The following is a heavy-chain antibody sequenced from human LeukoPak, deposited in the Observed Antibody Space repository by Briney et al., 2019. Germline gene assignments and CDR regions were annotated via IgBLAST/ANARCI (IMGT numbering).Heavy chain of an antibody. V-gene: IGHV3-74*03. J-gene: IGHJ3*02. D-gene: IGHD4-23*01. CDR2: INRDGTNT. CDR1: GFNFSSYW. CDR3: TRDYGGNRRAFDI. Sequence: GGSLRLSCAASGFNFSSYWIHWVRQAPGKGLVWVSHINRDGTNTMYADSVKGRFTISRDNAENTLFLQMNSLRAEDTAVYYCTRDYGGNRRAFDIWGQGTMVTVSS.